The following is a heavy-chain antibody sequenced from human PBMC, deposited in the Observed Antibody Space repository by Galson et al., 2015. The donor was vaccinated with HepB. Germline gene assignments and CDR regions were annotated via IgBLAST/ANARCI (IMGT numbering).Heavy chain of an antibody. CDR2: ISYDGSNK. CDR1: GFTFSSYA. J-gene: IGHJ6*02. Sequence: SLRLSCAASGFTFSSYAMHWVRQAPGKGLEWVTVISYDGSNKFYADSVKGRFTISRDNSKNTLYLQMNSLGAEDTAVYYCARDCRLQEPYGMDVWGQGTTVTVSS. V-gene: IGHV3-30*04. D-gene: IGHD1-14*01. CDR3: ARDCRLQEPYGMDV.